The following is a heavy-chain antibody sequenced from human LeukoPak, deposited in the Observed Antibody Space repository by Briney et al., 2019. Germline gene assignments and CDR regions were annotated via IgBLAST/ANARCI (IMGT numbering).Heavy chain of an antibody. CDR3: ARAAVLQYSSSFDY. Sequence: GGSLRLSCAASGFTFSSYEMNWVRQAPGKGLEWVSYISSSGSTIYYADSVKGRFTISRDNAKNSLYPQMNSLRAEDTAVYYCARAAVLQYSSSFDYWGQGTLVTVSS. CDR1: GFTFSSYE. V-gene: IGHV3-48*03. D-gene: IGHD6-13*01. J-gene: IGHJ4*02. CDR2: ISSSGSTI.